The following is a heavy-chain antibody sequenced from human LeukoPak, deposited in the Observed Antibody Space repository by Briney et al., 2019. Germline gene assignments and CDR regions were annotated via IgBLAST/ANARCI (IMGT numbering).Heavy chain of an antibody. Sequence: SETLSLTCTVSGGSISSSSYYWGWIRQPPGKGLEWIGSIYYSGSSYYNPSLKSRVTISVDTSKNQFSLKLSSVTAADTAVYYCAGPLNGMDVWGQGTTVTVSS. CDR1: GGSISSSSYY. CDR2: IYYSGSS. D-gene: IGHD3-9*01. V-gene: IGHV4-39*01. J-gene: IGHJ6*02. CDR3: AGPLNGMDV.